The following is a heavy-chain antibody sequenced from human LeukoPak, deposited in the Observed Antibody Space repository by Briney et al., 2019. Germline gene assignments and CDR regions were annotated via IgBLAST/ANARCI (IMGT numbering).Heavy chain of an antibody. CDR1: GFTFTIYC. CDR2: IKQDGSER. V-gene: IGHV3-7*01. J-gene: IGHJ4*02. CDR3: ARVYGDYVDY. D-gene: IGHD4-17*01. Sequence: GGSLRLSCAASGFTFTIYCMSWVRQAPGKGLEWVANIKQDGSERYYVDSVKGRFTISRDNANNSLYLQMNSLRAEDTAVYYCARVYGDYVDYWGQGTLVTVSS.